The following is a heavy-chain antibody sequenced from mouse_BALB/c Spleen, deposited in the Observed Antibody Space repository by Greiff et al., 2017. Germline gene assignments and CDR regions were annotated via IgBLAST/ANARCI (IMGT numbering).Heavy chain of an antibody. CDR1: GFNIKDTY. J-gene: IGHJ4*01. Sequence: VQLKQSGAELVKPGASVKLSCTASGFNIKDTYMHWVKQRPEQGLEWIGRIDPANGNTKYDPKFQGKATITADTSSNTAYLQLSSLTSEDTAVYYCARSSYRYGYAMDYWGQGTSVTVSS. CDR2: IDPANGNT. V-gene: IGHV14-3*02. D-gene: IGHD2-14*01. CDR3: ARSSYRYGYAMDY.